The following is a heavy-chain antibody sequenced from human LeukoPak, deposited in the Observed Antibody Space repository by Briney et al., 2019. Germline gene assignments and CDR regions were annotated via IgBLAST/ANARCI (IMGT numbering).Heavy chain of an antibody. CDR2: ISAYNGNT. V-gene: IGHV1-18*01. D-gene: IGHD6-19*01. J-gene: IGHJ4*02. CDR3: ARDFGGWSFYY. CDR1: GYTFTSYG. Sequence: ASVKVSCKASGYTFTSYGISWVRQAPGQGLEWMGWISAYNGNTNYAQKLQGRVTMTRDMSTSTVYMELSSLRSEDTAVYYCARDFGGWSFYYWGQGTLVTVSS.